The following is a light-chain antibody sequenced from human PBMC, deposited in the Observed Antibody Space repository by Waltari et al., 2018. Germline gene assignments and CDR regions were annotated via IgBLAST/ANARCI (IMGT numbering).Light chain of an antibody. Sequence: DIMMTQSPDSLAVSLGETATLNCKCSQTVFDRPRNKNYLAWYQQKGGQTPRLLIYWAYTRETGVPDRFSGSKSGTSASLAIEGLQPEDEGDYYCQSYDNSLRGSVLFGGGTKV. CDR1: QTVFDRPRNKNY. J-gene: IGKJ4*02. CDR2: WAY. V-gene: IGKV4-1*01. CDR3: QSYDNSLRGSVL.